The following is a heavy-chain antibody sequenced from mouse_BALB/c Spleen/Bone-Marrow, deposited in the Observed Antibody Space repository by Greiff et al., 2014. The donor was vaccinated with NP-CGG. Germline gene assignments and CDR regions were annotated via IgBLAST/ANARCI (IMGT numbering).Heavy chain of an antibody. CDR2: ISNLAYSI. J-gene: IGHJ4*01. CDR1: GFTFSDYG. D-gene: IGHD2-1*01. Sequence: EVQGVESGGALVQPGGSRKLSCAASGFTFSDYGMAWVRQAPGKGPEWVALISNLAYSIYYTDTVTGRFTISRENAKNTLYLEMSSLRSEDTAMYYCARETTRGAMDYWGQGTSVTVSS. CDR3: ARETTRGAMDY. V-gene: IGHV5-15*02.